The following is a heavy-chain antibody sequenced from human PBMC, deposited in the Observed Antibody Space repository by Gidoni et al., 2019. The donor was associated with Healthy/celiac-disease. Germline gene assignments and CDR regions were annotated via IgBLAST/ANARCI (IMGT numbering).Heavy chain of an antibody. V-gene: IGHV5-51*07. D-gene: IGHD4-17*01. CDR1: GYSFTTDW. CDR2: IYPCDSDT. Sequence: EVQLVQSGAAVKKPGKSLKSSCKVSGYSFTTDWIAWVHQVPGKGLEWLGIIYPCDSDTRSSPSFQGQVTISADKSISTAYLQWSSLKASDTAMYYCARHVYGGNLDDAFDIWGQGTMVTVSS. J-gene: IGHJ3*02. CDR3: ARHVYGGNLDDAFDI.